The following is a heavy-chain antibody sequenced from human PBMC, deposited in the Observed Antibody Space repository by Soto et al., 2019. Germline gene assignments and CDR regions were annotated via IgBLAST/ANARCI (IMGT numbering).Heavy chain of an antibody. D-gene: IGHD2-15*01. Sequence: ASVKVSCKASGYTFTSYAMHWVRQAPGQRLEWMGWINAGNGNTKYSQKFQGRVTITRDTSASTAYMELSSLRSEDTAVYYCARASIVVVVASYYYGMDVWGQGTPVTVSS. CDR1: GYTFTSYA. V-gene: IGHV1-3*01. CDR2: INAGNGNT. J-gene: IGHJ6*02. CDR3: ARASIVVVVASYYYGMDV.